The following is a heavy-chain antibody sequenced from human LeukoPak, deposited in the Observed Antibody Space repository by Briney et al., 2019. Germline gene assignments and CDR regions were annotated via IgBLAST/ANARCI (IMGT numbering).Heavy chain of an antibody. Sequence: ASVKVSCKASGYTFTGYYMHWVRQAPGQGLEWMGWISAYNGNTNYAQKLQGRVTMTTDTSTSTAYMELRSLRSDDTAVYYCARDKSSARFLDYWGQGTLVTVSS. CDR3: ARDKSSARFLDY. J-gene: IGHJ4*02. V-gene: IGHV1-18*04. CDR2: ISAYNGNT. D-gene: IGHD3-3*01. CDR1: GYTFTGYY.